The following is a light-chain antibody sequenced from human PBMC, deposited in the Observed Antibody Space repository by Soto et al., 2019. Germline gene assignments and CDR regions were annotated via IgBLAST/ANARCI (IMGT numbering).Light chain of an antibody. CDR3: QQYNGYWT. CDR2: EAS. J-gene: IGKJ1*01. Sequence: DIQMTQSPSTLSASVGDRVTITCRASQSISGSLAWYQQKQGKAPKLLIYEASNLKSGVPSRFSGNGSGTEYTLTISSLQPDDSASYYCQQYNGYWTFGQGTRVEIK. V-gene: IGKV1-5*03. CDR1: QSISGS.